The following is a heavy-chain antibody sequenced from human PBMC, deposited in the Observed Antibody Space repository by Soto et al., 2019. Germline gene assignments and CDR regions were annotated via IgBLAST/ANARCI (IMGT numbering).Heavy chain of an antibody. V-gene: IGHV3-23*01. CDR1: GFTFSSYA. CDR3: ARGSSSWYFDY. Sequence: EVQLLESGGGLVQPGGSLRLSCAASGFTFSSYAMNWVRQAPGKGLEWVSVISGSDGSTYYAASVKGRFTISRDNSQNPVNLQMNSLRAENTAVYYCARGSSSWYFDYWGQGTLVTVSS. J-gene: IGHJ4*02. D-gene: IGHD6-13*01. CDR2: ISGSDGST.